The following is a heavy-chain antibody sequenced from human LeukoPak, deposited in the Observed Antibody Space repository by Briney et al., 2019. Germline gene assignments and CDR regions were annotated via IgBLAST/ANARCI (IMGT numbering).Heavy chain of an antibody. CDR2: INPSGGST. J-gene: IGHJ4*02. CDR3: ARYGHSPYFDN. V-gene: IGHV1-46*01. D-gene: IGHD4-17*01. CDR1: VYSFTNFY. Sequence: ASEKLSCKASVYSFTNFYMHWVRQAPGQGLEWMGIINPSGGSTTYAQRFQGRVTMTRDMSTSTVYLELSSLRSEDTAVYYCARYGHSPYFDNWGQGTLVTVSS.